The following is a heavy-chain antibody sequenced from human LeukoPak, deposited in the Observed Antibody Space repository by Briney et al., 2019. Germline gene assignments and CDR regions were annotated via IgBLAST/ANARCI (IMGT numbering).Heavy chain of an antibody. Sequence: SETLSLTCTVSGGSISSSSYYWGWIRQPPGKGLEWIGSVYYSGSSYDNPSLKSRVTISVDVSKNQFSLRLNSVTAADTAVYYCARDEGYTTGFDRDYWGQGTLVTVSS. V-gene: IGHV4-39*07. CDR2: VYYSGSS. CDR3: ARDEGYTTGFDRDY. D-gene: IGHD1-1*01. CDR1: GGSISSSSYY. J-gene: IGHJ4*02.